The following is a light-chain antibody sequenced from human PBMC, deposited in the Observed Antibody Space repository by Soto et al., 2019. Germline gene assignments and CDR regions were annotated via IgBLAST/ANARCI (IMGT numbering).Light chain of an antibody. CDR3: CSYARPTFYA. CDR1: IGDVGGYNH. CDR2: EVN. V-gene: IGLV2-23*02. Sequence: QSVLTQPASVSGSPGQSSTISFAGIIGDVGGYNHVSWYQQHPGKAPKLMIYEVNERPSGVSNHFSGTKSGTTASLTIAGRQAEDEADYYCCSYARPTFYAFATGTKVTVL. J-gene: IGLJ1*01.